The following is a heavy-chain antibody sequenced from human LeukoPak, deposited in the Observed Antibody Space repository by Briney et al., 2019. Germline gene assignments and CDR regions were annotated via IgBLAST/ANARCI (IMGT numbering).Heavy chain of an antibody. CDR3: ARSLCSSSSCPIDY. CDR2: INPSGGST. J-gene: IGHJ4*02. CDR1: GYTFTNYY. Sequence: RASVKVSCKASGYTFTNYYMNYVRQTPGQGLEWMGLINPSGGSTTYAQTFQGRVTMTRDTSTTTVYMELSSLRSEDTAVYYCARSLCSSSSCPIDYWGQGTLVTVSS. V-gene: IGHV1-46*01. D-gene: IGHD2-2*01.